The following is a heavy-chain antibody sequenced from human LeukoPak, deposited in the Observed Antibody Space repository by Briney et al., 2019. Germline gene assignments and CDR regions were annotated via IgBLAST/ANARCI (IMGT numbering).Heavy chain of an antibody. CDR1: GGSISSYY. CDR2: IYYSGST. D-gene: IGHD5-18*01. CDR3: ARVGYSYDFDY. V-gene: IGHV4-59*01. J-gene: IGHJ4*02. Sequence: SETLSLTCTVSGGSISSYYWSWIRQPPGKGLEWIGYIYYSGSTNYNPSLKSRVTISVDTSKNQLSLKLSSVTAADTAVYYCARVGYSYDFDYWGQGTLVTVSS.